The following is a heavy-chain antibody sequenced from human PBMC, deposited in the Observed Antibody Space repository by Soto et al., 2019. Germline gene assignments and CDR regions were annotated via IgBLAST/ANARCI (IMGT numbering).Heavy chain of an antibody. CDR1: GGSISSSSYY. CDR3: ARYNWGAMGAFDI. J-gene: IGHJ3*02. CDR2: IYYSGST. D-gene: IGHD1-1*01. V-gene: IGHV4-39*01. Sequence: SETLSLTCTVSGGSISSSSYYWGWIRQPPGKGLEWIGSIYYSGSTYYNPSLKSRVTISVDTSKNQFSLKLSSVTAADTAVYYCARYNWGAMGAFDIWGQGTMVTVSS.